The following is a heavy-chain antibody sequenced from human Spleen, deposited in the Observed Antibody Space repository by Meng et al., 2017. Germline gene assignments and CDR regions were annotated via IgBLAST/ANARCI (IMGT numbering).Heavy chain of an antibody. J-gene: IGHJ5*02. CDR1: GFTVSINY. V-gene: IGHV3-66*01. Sequence: VQLVESGGGVVQPGGSLRLSCAASGFTVSINYMGWVGQAPGKGLEWVSIIYRGGSTHYADSVKGRFTISRDDSTNTVYLQMNSLRDEDTALYYCAREMAPSNYGRFDPWGQGTLVTVSS. D-gene: IGHD1-26*01. CDR3: AREMAPSNYGRFDP. CDR2: IYRGGST.